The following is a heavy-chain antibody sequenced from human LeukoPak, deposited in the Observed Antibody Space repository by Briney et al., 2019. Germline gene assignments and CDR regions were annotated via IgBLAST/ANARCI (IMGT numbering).Heavy chain of an antibody. Sequence: GGSLRLSCAASGFTFSSYSMNWVRQAPGKGLEWVSSISSSGLYIYHADSVKGRFTISRDNAKNSLYLQMNSLRAEDTAVYYCARDQNPTYFYDSSPYDYWGQGTLVTVSS. CDR3: ARDQNPTYFYDSSPYDY. J-gene: IGHJ4*02. V-gene: IGHV3-21*01. CDR1: GFTFSSYS. D-gene: IGHD3-22*01. CDR2: ISSSGLYI.